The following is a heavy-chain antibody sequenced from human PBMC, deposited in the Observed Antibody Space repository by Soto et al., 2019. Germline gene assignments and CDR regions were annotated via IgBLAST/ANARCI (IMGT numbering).Heavy chain of an antibody. CDR1: GGSISSYS. CDR3: GRLAVGYDFWTSDYYYYYGMDV. J-gene: IGHJ6*02. V-gene: IGHV4-59*01. D-gene: IGHD3-3*01. CDR2: IYCSGGT. Sequence: WETLSLTCTASGGSISSYSWSWIRQPPGKGLEWIGYIYCSGGTKYNPSLVSRVTILVDASTKQISLKQISVTGADAAADYCGRLAVGYDFWTSDYYYYYGMDVWGQGTTVTVSS.